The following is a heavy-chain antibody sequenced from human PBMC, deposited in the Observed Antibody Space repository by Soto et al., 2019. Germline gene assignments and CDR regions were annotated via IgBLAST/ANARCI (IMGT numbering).Heavy chain of an antibody. CDR2: ISSSSSYI. CDR1: GFTFSSYS. D-gene: IGHD4-17*01. J-gene: IGHJ6*02. V-gene: IGHV3-21*01. CDR3: ARHGDRPSDYYYGMEV. Sequence: EVQLVESGGGLVKPGGSLRLSGAACGFTFSSYSMNWVRQAPGKGLEWVSSISSSSSYIYYADSVKGRFTISRDNAKNSLYLQMNSLRAEDTAVYYCARHGDRPSDYYYGMEVWGQGTTVTVSS.